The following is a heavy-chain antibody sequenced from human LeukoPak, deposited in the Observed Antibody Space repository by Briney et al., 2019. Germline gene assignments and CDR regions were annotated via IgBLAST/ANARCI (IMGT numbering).Heavy chain of an antibody. CDR1: GASIMSYY. J-gene: IGHJ4*02. V-gene: IGHV4-59*08. D-gene: IGHD3-22*01. CDR3: ARSYDTKNSQRFDY. Sequence: SETLSLTCTVSGASIMSYYWSWIRQPPGKGLEWIAYMYYTESPNYNPSLKSRVSMSGDSSRNQFSLKLNSVTAADTAVYYCARSYDTKNSQRFDYWGQGILVTVSP. CDR2: MYYTESP.